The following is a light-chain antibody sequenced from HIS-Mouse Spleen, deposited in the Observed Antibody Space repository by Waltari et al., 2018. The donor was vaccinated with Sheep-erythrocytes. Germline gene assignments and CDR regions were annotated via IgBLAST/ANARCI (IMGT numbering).Light chain of an antibody. CDR2: AAS. CDR1: QGISNY. J-gene: IGKJ1*01. CDR3: LQHNSDPWT. V-gene: IGKV1-17*03. Sequence: DIQMTQSPSAMSASVGDRVTITCRASQGISNYLAWFQQKPGKVPKRLISAASSLQSGVPSRFSGSEAGTEFTLTISSLQPEYFATYYCLQHNSDPWTFGQGTKVEIK.